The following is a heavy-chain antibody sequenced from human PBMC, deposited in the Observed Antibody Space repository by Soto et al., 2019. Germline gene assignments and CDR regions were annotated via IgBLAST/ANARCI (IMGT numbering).Heavy chain of an antibody. CDR2: INAGNGNT. V-gene: IGHV1-3*01. CDR3: ARDSPRVVVVPAANSARAFDI. Sequence: ASVKVSCKASGYTFASYAIRWGRQAPGQRLEWMGCINAGNGNTKYSQKFQGRVTITRDTSASTAYMELSSLRSEGTAVYYCARDSPRVVVVPAANSARAFDIWGQGTMVTVSS. CDR1: GYTFASYA. D-gene: IGHD2-2*01. J-gene: IGHJ3*02.